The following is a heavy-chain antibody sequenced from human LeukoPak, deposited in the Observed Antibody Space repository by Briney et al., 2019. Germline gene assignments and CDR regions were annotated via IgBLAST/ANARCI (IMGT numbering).Heavy chain of an antibody. CDR2: ISYDGSNK. CDR1: GFTFSSYT. Sequence: GGSLRLSCAASGFTFSSYTMHWVRQAPGKGLEWVAVISYDGSNKYYADSVKGRFTISRDNSKNTLYLQMNSLRAEDTAVYYCARDGNGAFDIWGQGTMVTVSS. V-gene: IGHV3-30-3*01. J-gene: IGHJ3*02. CDR3: ARDGNGAFDI. D-gene: IGHD1-1*01.